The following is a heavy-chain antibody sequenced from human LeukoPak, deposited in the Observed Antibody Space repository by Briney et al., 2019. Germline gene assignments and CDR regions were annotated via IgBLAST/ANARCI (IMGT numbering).Heavy chain of an antibody. Sequence: GGSLRLSCAASGFIFSNYVMSWVRQAPGKGLEWVSAISGGGPTTFYADSVKGRFTISRDNSKNTLYLQMNSLRAEDTAVYYCAQTHYNPYYFDFWGQGTLVTVSS. V-gene: IGHV3-23*01. CDR1: GFIFSNYV. CDR2: ISGGGPTT. CDR3: AQTHYNPYYFDF. J-gene: IGHJ4*02. D-gene: IGHD5-24*01.